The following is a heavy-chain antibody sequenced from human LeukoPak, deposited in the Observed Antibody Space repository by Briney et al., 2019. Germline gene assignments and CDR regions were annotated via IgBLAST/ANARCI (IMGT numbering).Heavy chain of an antibody. CDR2: ISYDGSNK. J-gene: IGHJ4*02. V-gene: IGHV3-30-3*01. CDR3: ARAATIVVVIAYYFDY. Sequence: PGRSLRLSCAASGFTFSSYAKHWVRQAPGTGLEWVAVISYDGSNKYYADSVKGRFTISRDNSKNTLYLQMNSLRAEDTAVYYCARAATIVVVIAYYFDYWGQGTLVTVSS. CDR1: GFTFSSYA. D-gene: IGHD3-22*01.